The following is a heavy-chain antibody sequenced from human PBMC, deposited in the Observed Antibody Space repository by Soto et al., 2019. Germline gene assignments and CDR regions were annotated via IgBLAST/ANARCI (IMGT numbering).Heavy chain of an antibody. D-gene: IGHD3-3*01. V-gene: IGHV3-21*01. Sequence: GGSLRLSCAASGFTFSSYAMSWVRQAPGKGLEWVSSIYSSGSYIYYADSVKGRFTISRDNAKNTLYLQMTSLRVEDTAVYYCARDLKNVTIFEVGYWGQGTQVTVS. CDR1: GFTFSSYA. CDR3: ARDLKNVTIFEVGY. CDR2: IYSSGSYI. J-gene: IGHJ4*02.